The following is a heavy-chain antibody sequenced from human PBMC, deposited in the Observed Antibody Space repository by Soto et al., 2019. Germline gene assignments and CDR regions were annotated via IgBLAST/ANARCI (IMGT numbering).Heavy chain of an antibody. Sequence: EVQLVESGGGLVKPGGSLRLSCAVSGFTFDKVWMNWVRQAPGKGLEWVGRIKSKTDGGTTDYAAPVKGRFTISRDDSKNMLYLQMHSLKTEDTGMYFCTTGMDDLLYLGQRTLVTVSS. CDR2: IKSKTDGGTT. D-gene: IGHD1-26*01. CDR1: GFTFDKVW. J-gene: IGHJ4*02. CDR3: TTGMDDLLY. V-gene: IGHV3-15*07.